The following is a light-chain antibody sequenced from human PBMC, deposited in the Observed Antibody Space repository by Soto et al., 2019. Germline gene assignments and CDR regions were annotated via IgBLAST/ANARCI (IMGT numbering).Light chain of an antibody. CDR1: SSDIGGYNY. CDR2: EVS. J-gene: IGLJ1*01. V-gene: IGLV2-14*01. CDR3: SSYASSCTLSG. Sequence: QSALAQPASVSGSGGQSMTISCTGTSSDIGGYNYVSWYQQYRGKAPKVMSYEVSNRRSGVSNRFSGSKSGNTASLTISGLQGDDDVDYYCSSYASSCTLSGFGTGTKVTVL.